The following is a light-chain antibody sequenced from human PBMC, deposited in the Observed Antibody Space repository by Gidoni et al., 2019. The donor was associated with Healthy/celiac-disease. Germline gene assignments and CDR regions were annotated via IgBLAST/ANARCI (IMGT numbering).Light chain of an antibody. CDR1: QSVSSSY. J-gene: IGKJ4*01. CDR3: QQYGSSPGT. V-gene: IGKV3-20*01. Sequence: EIVLTQSPGTLSLSPGERATLSCRASQSVSSSYLAWYQQKPGQAPRLLIYGASSRATGIPDRFSGSGSGTDFTLTISRLEPEDFVVYYCQQYGSSPGTFXGXTKVEIK. CDR2: GAS.